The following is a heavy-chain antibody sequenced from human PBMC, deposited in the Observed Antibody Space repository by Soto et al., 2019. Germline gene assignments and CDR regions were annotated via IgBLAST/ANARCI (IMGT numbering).Heavy chain of an antibody. D-gene: IGHD3-3*01. Sequence: QVTLKESGPVLVKPTETLTLTCTVSGFSLSNARMGVSWIRQPPGKALEWLAHIFSNDEKSSSTSLKSRLTIAKDTSKSQVVLTRTNMDPVDTATYYCARITVEDTIFGVVNPDYWGQGTLVTVSS. CDR2: IFSNDEK. CDR1: GFSLSNARMG. V-gene: IGHV2-26*01. J-gene: IGHJ4*02. CDR3: ARITVEDTIFGVVNPDY.